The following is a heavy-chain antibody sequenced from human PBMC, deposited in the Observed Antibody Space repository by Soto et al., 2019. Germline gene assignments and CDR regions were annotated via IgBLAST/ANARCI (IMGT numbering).Heavy chain of an antibody. V-gene: IGHV4-59*08. Sequence: QVQLQESGPGLVKPSETLSLTCTVSGGSISSYYWSWIRQPPGKGLEWIGYIYYSGGTNYNPSLKSRVTISVATSKNKFSLKLSSVTAADTAVYYCARRYGDYFDFWGQGTLVTVSS. CDR1: GGSISSYY. J-gene: IGHJ4*02. D-gene: IGHD4-17*01. CDR2: IYYSGGT. CDR3: ARRYGDYFDF.